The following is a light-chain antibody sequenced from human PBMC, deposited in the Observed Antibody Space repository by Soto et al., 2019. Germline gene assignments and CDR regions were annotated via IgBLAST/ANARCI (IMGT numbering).Light chain of an antibody. Sequence: VDRVTITCRASQTTNTWLAWYQQKPGTAPKLLIYDASSLEGGVPSRFSASGSGTEFTLTISSLQPDDHATYYCQQYISYPYTFGQGTKVDIK. V-gene: IGKV1-5*01. CDR1: QTTNTW. J-gene: IGKJ2*01. CDR2: DAS. CDR3: QQYISYPYT.